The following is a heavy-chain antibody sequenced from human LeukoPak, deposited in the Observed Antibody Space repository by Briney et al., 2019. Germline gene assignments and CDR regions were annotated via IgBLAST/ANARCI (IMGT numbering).Heavy chain of an antibody. CDR3: ARELEWRVGFDY. J-gene: IGHJ4*02. CDR2: ISSSGSTI. CDR1: GFTFSDYY. D-gene: IGHD3-3*01. Sequence: GGSLRFSCAASGFTFSDYYMSWIRQAPGNGLEWVSYISSSGSTIYYADSVKGRFTISRDNAKNSLYLQMNSLRAEDTAEYYCARELEWRVGFDYWGQGTLVTVSS. V-gene: IGHV3-11*01.